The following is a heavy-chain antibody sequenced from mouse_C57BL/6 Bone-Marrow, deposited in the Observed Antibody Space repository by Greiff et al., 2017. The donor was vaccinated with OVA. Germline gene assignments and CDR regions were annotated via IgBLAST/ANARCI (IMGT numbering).Heavy chain of an antibody. CDR2: ISNGGGST. D-gene: IGHD1-1*01. CDR3: ARRPGSSYGALMDY. CDR1: GFTFSDYY. J-gene: IGHJ4*01. Sequence: EVNVVESGGGLVQPGGSLKLSCAASGFTFSDYYMYWVRQTPEKRLEWVAYISNGGGSTYYPDTVKGRFTISRANATNTLYLQMSRLKSEDTAMYYFARRPGSSYGALMDYWGQGTSVTVSS. V-gene: IGHV5-12*01.